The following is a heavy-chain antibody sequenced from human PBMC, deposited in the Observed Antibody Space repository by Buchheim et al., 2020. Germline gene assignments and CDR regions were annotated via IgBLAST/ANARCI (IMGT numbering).Heavy chain of an antibody. Sequence: EVQLVESGGGLVKPGGSLRLSCAASGFTFSSYSMNWVRQAPGKGLEWVSSISSSSSYIYYADSVKGRFTISRDNAKNSLYLQMNSLTAEDTAVYYCARPYIGPEVGDYAKNALFDYWGQGTL. CDR3: ARPYIGPEVGDYAKNALFDY. CDR1: GFTFSSYS. D-gene: IGHD4-17*01. J-gene: IGHJ4*02. CDR2: ISSSSSYI. V-gene: IGHV3-21*01.